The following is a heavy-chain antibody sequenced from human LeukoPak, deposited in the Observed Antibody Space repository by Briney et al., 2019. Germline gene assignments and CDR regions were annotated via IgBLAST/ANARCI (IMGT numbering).Heavy chain of an antibody. CDR1: GYRFTSYW. Sequence: GESLKISCKGSGYRFTSYWMGWVRQMPGRGLEWMGIIYPGDSDTRYSPSFQGQVTISADKSISTAYLQWSSLKASDTAMYYCASPPTRECSSISCPLSYWGQGTLVTVSS. CDR2: IYPGDSDT. D-gene: IGHD2-2*01. V-gene: IGHV5-51*01. CDR3: ASPPTRECSSISCPLSY. J-gene: IGHJ4*02.